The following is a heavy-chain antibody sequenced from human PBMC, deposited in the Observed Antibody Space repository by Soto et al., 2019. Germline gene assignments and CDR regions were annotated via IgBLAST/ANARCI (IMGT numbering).Heavy chain of an antibody. J-gene: IGHJ4*02. CDR3: AILGLDVDS. CDR2: IIPILGRP. Sequence: QVQLVQSGAEVQKPGSSVNVSCKASGDTPSTYAISWVRQAPGQGLEWMGGIIPILGRPNYAQRFQGRITISADTSTRTTYMELNSVTSDDTPVFFCAILGLDVDSWGQGTLVIVSS. CDR1: GDTPSTYA. D-gene: IGHD3-16*01. V-gene: IGHV1-69*14.